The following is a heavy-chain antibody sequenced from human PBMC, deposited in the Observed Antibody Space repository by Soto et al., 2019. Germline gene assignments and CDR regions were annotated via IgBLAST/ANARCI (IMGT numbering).Heavy chain of an antibody. D-gene: IGHD2-8*01. CDR2: VYSRGRS. CDR1: GGSFSNSNYY. V-gene: IGHV4-39*01. CDR3: VSQRTSVLTQAYFDY. Sequence: SETLSLTCTVSGGSFSNSNYYWGWIRQSPGQGLEWFGSVYSRGRSYAKSSVKCPVTISVATFKNQFSLNLNSVTASDTAVYYCVSQRTSVLTQAYFDYWGQGTLVTVSS. J-gene: IGHJ4*02.